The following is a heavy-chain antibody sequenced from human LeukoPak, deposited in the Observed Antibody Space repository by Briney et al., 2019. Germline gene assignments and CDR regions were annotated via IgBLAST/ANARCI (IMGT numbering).Heavy chain of an antibody. V-gene: IGHV4-59*01. J-gene: IGHJ4*02. CDR2: ISYSGST. Sequence: SETLSLTCTVSSASISNYYWSWIRQPPGKGLEWIGYISYSGSTHYNPSLKSRVTISVDTSKNQFSLKLSSVTAADTAVYYCARRGPGSGKFDYWGQGTLVTVSS. D-gene: IGHD1-26*01. CDR1: SASISNYY. CDR3: ARRGPGSGKFDY.